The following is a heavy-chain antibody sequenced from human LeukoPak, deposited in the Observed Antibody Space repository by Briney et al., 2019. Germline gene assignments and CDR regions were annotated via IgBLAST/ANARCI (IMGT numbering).Heavy chain of an antibody. V-gene: IGHV4-39*07. CDR2: IYYSGST. CDR1: GGSISSSSYY. J-gene: IGHJ5*02. CDR3: ATAIYNIGWYNWFDP. D-gene: IGHD6-19*01. Sequence: SETLSLTCTVSGGSISSSSYYWGWIRQPPGKGLEWIGTIYYSGSTYYNPSLKSRVTISVDTSKNQFSLKLSSVTAADTAVYYCATAIYNIGWYNWFDPWGQGTLVTVSS.